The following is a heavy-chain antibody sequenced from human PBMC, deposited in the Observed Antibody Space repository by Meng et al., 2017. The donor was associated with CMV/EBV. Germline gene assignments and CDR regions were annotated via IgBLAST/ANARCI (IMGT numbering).Heavy chain of an antibody. Sequence: GESLKISCAASGFTFSNYAMNWVRQAPGKGLEWVSVISGSGGITYYADSVKGRFTISRDNSKNTLYLQMDSLRAEDTALYFCANRRIPVALSSGWYYFDHWGQGTLITVSS. CDR2: ISGSGGIT. CDR3: ANRRIPVALSSGWYYFDH. CDR1: GFTFSNYA. D-gene: IGHD6-19*01. V-gene: IGHV3-23*01. J-gene: IGHJ4*02.